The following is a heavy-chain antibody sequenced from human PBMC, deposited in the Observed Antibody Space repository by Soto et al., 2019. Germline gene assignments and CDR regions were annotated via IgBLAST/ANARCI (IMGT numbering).Heavy chain of an antibody. CDR1: GFSLTTYDMG. Sequence: QITLKESGPTLVSPAQTLTMTCAFSGFSLTTYDMGVAWIRQPPGKALEWLALIYWDDDKRYSPSLTDRLAVSKATSRNQVVLTITHLDPGDTATYFCAHAGDYDLLTFDHWGPGILFTVSS. J-gene: IGHJ4*02. D-gene: IGHD4-17*01. CDR2: IYWDDDK. V-gene: IGHV2-5*02. CDR3: AHAGDYDLLTFDH.